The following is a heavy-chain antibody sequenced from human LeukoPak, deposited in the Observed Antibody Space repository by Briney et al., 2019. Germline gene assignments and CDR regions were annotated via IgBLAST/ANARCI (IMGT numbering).Heavy chain of an antibody. V-gene: IGHV1-46*01. CDR2: INPSGGST. J-gene: IGHJ3*02. Sequence: ASVKVSCKASGYTFTSYYMHWVRQAPGQGLEWMGIINPSGGSTSYAQKFQGRVTMTRDTSISTAYMELSRLRSDDKAVYYCARKHAFDIWGQGTMVTVSS. CDR3: ARKHAFDI. CDR1: GYTFTSYY.